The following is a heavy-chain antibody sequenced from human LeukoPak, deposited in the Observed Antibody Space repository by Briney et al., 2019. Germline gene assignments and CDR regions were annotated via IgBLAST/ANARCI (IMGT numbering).Heavy chain of an antibody. V-gene: IGHV3-23*01. D-gene: IGHD3-22*01. CDR1: GFTFSSYA. Sequence: GGSLRLSCAASGFTFSSYAMSWVRQAPGKGLEWVSAISGSGGSTYYADSVKGRFTISRDNSKNTLYLQMNSLRAEDTAVYYCAKGGLIVVVTEPFNYMDVWGKGTTVTVSS. J-gene: IGHJ6*03. CDR2: ISGSGGST. CDR3: AKGGLIVVVTEPFNYMDV.